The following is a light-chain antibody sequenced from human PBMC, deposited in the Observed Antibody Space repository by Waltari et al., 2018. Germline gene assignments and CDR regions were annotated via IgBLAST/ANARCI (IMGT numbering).Light chain of an antibody. V-gene: IGLV3-19*01. CDR2: GQD. J-gene: IGLJ2*01. Sequence: SSELTQDPTVSVALEQTVRITCQGDSLRRYSASWYQQRPGQAPVLVFYGQDNRPSGIPDRFSGSTSGDTATLTITGTQAEDEADYYCLSRDISSTRFFGGGTRLTV. CDR3: LSRDISSTRF. CDR1: SLRRYS.